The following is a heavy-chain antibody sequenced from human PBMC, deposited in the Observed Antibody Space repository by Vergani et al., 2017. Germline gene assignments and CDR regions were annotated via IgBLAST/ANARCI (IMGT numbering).Heavy chain of an antibody. V-gene: IGHV1-18*01. J-gene: IGHJ3*02. CDR2: ISAYNGNT. Sequence: QVQLVQSGAEVKKPGASVKVSCTASGYTFPSYGISWVRQAPGQGLEWMGWISAYNGNTNYAQKLQGRVTMTTDTSTSTAYMELRSLRSDDTAVYYCARDLYDSSGYYYDLGYAFDIWGQGTMVTVSS. D-gene: IGHD3-22*01. CDR1: GYTFPSYG. CDR3: ARDLYDSSGYYYDLGYAFDI.